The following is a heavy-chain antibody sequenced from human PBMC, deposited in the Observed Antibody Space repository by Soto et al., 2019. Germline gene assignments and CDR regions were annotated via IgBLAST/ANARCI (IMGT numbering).Heavy chain of an antibody. D-gene: IGHD6-13*01. CDR2: VAPIFDFS. V-gene: IGHV1-69*02. CDR3: ATGAVGGRQQLVRDAFDF. Sequence: QVQLVQSGAEVKKPGSSLRVSCRASGGTFDSYSISWVRQAPGQGLEWLGKVAPIFDFSRYAPKFQGRFTITADKSTSIAYMDLSGLTSEDTAVYYCATGAVGGRQQLVRDAFDFWGPGTKVTVSS. J-gene: IGHJ3*01. CDR1: GGTFDSYS.